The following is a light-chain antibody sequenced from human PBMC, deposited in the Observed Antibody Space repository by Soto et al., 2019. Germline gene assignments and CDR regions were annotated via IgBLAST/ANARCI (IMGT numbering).Light chain of an antibody. Sequence: EIVLTQSPGTLSLSPGERATLSCRASQSVNSNYLGWYQKKPAQAPRLLIYAASSRATGVPDRFSGSGSGTDSTLTISRLEPEDFAVYYCQQYGTSPYTFGQGTKLEIK. V-gene: IGKV3-20*01. J-gene: IGKJ2*01. CDR3: QQYGTSPYT. CDR1: QSVNSNY. CDR2: AAS.